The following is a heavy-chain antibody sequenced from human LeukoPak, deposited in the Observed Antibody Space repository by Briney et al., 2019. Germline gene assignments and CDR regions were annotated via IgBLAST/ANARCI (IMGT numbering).Heavy chain of an antibody. CDR3: AREFYGDYYY. Sequence: GGSLRLSCAVSGFTFRTYWMSWVRQAPGKGLEWVASIKEDGREQNYVDSVKGRFTISRDNAKNSLFLQMNSLRADDTAVYYCAREFYGDYYYWGQGTLVTVSS. CDR1: GFTFRTYW. V-gene: IGHV3-7*01. CDR2: IKEDGREQ. J-gene: IGHJ4*02. D-gene: IGHD4-17*01.